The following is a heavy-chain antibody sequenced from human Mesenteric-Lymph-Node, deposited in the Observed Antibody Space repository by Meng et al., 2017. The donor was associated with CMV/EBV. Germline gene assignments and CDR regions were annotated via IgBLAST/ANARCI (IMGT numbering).Heavy chain of an antibody. J-gene: IGHJ3*02. D-gene: IGHD6-13*01. CDR1: GGTFSSYA. CDR2: INPSGGST. V-gene: IGHV1-46*01. Sequence: ASVKVSCKASGGTFSSYAISWVRQAPGQGLEWMGIINPSGGSTSYAQKFQGRVTMTRDTSTSTVYMELSSLRSEDTAVYYCARDHVAGWVEGGLDIWGQGTMVTVSS. CDR3: ARDHVAGWVEGGLDI.